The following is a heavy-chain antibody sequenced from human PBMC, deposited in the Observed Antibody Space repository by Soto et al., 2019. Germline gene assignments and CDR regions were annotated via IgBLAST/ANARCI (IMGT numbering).Heavy chain of an antibody. CDR2: INHSGST. J-gene: IGHJ6*02. Sequence: SETLSLTCAVYGGSFSGYYWSWIRQPPGKGLEGIGEINHSGSTNYNPSLKSRVTISVDTSKNQFSLKLSSVTAADTAVYYCARAATYYYYGMDVWGQGTTVTVSS. CDR1: GGSFSGYY. CDR3: ARAATYYYYGMDV. V-gene: IGHV4-34*01. D-gene: IGHD2-15*01.